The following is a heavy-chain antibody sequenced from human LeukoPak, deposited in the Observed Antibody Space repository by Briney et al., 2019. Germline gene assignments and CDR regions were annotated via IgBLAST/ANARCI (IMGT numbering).Heavy chain of an antibody. CDR3: ASGVNYYDSSGYYYVSYFDY. CDR1: GGTFSSYA. D-gene: IGHD3-22*01. Sequence: GASVKVSCKASGGTFSSYAISWVRQAPGQGLEWMGGIIPIFGTANYAQKFQGRVTITTDESTSTAYMELSSLRSEDTAVYYCASGVNYYDSSGYYYVSYFDYWGQGTLVTVSS. J-gene: IGHJ4*02. V-gene: IGHV1-69*05. CDR2: IIPIFGTA.